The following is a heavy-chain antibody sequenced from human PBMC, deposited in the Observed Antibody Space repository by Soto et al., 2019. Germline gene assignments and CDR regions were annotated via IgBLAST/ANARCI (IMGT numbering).Heavy chain of an antibody. V-gene: IGHV4-59*01. D-gene: IGHD5-12*01. Sequence: QVQLQESGPGLVKPSETLSLTCTVSGGSISSYYWSWIRQTPGKGLEWIGYIYYSGSTNYNPSLKSRVTISVDTSKNQFSLKLSSVTAADTAVYYCASRSRDGYNWADAFDIWGQGTMVTVSS. J-gene: IGHJ3*02. CDR1: GGSISSYY. CDR3: ASRSRDGYNWADAFDI. CDR2: IYYSGST.